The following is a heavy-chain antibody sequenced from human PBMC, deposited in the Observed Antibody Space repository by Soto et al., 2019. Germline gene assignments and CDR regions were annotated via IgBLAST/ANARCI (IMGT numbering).Heavy chain of an antibody. D-gene: IGHD2-8*01. CDR2: ITGSGRDT. V-gene: IGHV3-23*01. CDR3: AKNGLDNSPSAIDS. Sequence: GGSLRLSCAASGFTCRNNVLSWVRQAPGKGLDWVSGITGSGRDTYYADSVKGRFTISRDNSKNMVFLQMNSLRDEDTALYYCAKNGLDNSPSAIDSWGPGTLVTV. CDR1: GFTCRNNV. J-gene: IGHJ4*02.